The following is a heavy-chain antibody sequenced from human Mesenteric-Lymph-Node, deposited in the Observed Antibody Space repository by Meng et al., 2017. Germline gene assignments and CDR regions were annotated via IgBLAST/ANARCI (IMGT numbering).Heavy chain of an antibody. J-gene: IGHJ4*02. Sequence: EVQLEESGGGLVKPGESLRLSCGASGFIFSNAWMSWVRQAAGKGPEWVGRIKSTPDGGTTDYAAPVKGRFSISRDDSKNTLYLQMSSLKSEDTAVYYCTTDLIPVSGKWGQGTLVTVSS. CDR1: GFIFSNAW. CDR3: TTDLIPVSGK. CDR2: IKSTPDGGTT. D-gene: IGHD1-26*01. V-gene: IGHV3-15*01.